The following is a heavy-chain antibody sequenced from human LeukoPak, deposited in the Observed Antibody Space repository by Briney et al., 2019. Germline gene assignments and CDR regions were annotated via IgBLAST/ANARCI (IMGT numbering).Heavy chain of an antibody. J-gene: IGHJ4*02. V-gene: IGHV3-49*04. D-gene: IGHD3-10*01. CDR2: IRSKAYGGTT. CDR1: GFTFGDYA. CDR3: TRDLLAGDYSGSGNLGY. Sequence: PGGSLGLSCTASGFTFGDYAMSWVRQAPGKGLEWVGFIRSKAYGGTTENAASVKGRFTISRDDSKSIAYLQMNSLKTEDTAVYYCTRDLLAGDYSGSGNLGYWGQGTLVTVSS.